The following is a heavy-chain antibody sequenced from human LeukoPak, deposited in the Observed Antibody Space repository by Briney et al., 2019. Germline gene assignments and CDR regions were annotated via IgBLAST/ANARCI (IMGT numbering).Heavy chain of an antibody. V-gene: IGHV3-7*01. CDR3: ARDRGYFDY. J-gene: IGHJ4*02. Sequence: PGGSLRLSCVASGFTFSSHWMIWVRQAPGKGLQCVANIKEDGSEKHYVDSVKGRFAISRDNAKNSLFLQMDSLRAEDTAVYYCARDRGYFDYWDQGTLVTVSS. CDR2: IKEDGSEK. CDR1: GFTFSSHW.